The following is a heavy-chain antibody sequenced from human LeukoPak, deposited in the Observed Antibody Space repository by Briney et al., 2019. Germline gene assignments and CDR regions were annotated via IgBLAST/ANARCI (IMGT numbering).Heavy chain of an antibody. Sequence: GGSLRLSCAASGFTVSSNYMSWVRQAPGKGLEWVSVIYSGGSTYYADSVKGRFTISRDNSKNTLYLQMNSLRAEDTAVYYCASQKSHDSSGYYSPFDPWGQGTLVTVSS. V-gene: IGHV3-53*01. CDR1: GFTVSSNY. CDR2: IYSGGST. D-gene: IGHD3-22*01. CDR3: ASQKSHDSSGYYSPFDP. J-gene: IGHJ5*02.